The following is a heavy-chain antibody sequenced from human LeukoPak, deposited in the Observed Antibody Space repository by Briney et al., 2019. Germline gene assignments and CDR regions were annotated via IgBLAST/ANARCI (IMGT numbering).Heavy chain of an antibody. CDR3: AQSSGGLNIAVAGTDY. Sequence: GGSLRLSCAASGFTFSSYGMHWVRQAPGKGLEWVAFIRYDGSNKYYADSVKGRFTISRDNSKNTLYLQMNSLRAEDTAVYYCAQSSGGLNIAVAGTDYWGQGTLVTVSS. D-gene: IGHD6-19*01. CDR2: IRYDGSNK. CDR1: GFTFSSYG. V-gene: IGHV3-30*02. J-gene: IGHJ4*02.